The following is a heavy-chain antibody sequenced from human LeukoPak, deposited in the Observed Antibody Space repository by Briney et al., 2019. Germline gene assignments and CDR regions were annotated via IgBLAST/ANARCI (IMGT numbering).Heavy chain of an antibody. CDR2: IWYGGSTK. Sequence: GGSLRLSCAASGFIFSNYGMHWVRQAPGKGLEWMALIWYGGSTKFYADSVKGRFTISRDDSTNTVYLQMNSLRAEDTAVYYCARDRLEAVAGDDYLDYWGQGTLVTVSS. CDR1: GFIFSNYG. V-gene: IGHV3-33*01. D-gene: IGHD6-19*01. CDR3: ARDRLEAVAGDDYLDY. J-gene: IGHJ4*02.